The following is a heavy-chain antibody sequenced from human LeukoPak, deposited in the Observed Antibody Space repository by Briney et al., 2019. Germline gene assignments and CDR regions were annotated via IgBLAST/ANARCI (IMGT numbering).Heavy chain of an antibody. J-gene: IGHJ6*03. Sequence: SQTLSLTCTVSGGSMNNDAYYWSWIRQPAGLGLEWIGRTYNNGGTNYKPSLGGRVVISIDPSNSQVSLILTSVTAADSAVYYCARTVMYTSYIDVWGKGITVTVSS. D-gene: IGHD1-1*01. CDR3: ARTVMYTSYIDV. V-gene: IGHV4-61*02. CDR1: GGSMNNDAYY. CDR2: TYNNGGT.